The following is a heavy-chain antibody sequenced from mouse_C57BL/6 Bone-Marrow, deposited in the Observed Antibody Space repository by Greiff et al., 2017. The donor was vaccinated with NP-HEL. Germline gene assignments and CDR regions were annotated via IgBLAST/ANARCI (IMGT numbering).Heavy chain of an antibody. CDR1: GYTFTSYW. D-gene: IGHD2-3*01. V-gene: IGHV1-50*01. Sequence: VQLQQPGAELVKPGASVKLSCKASGYTFTSYWMQWVKQRPGQGLEWIGEIDPSDSYTNYNQKFKGKATLTVDTSSSTAYMQLSSLTSEDSAVYYCARSGWLPSYYAMDYWGQGTSVTVSS. CDR3: ARSGWLPSYYAMDY. J-gene: IGHJ4*01. CDR2: IDPSDSYT.